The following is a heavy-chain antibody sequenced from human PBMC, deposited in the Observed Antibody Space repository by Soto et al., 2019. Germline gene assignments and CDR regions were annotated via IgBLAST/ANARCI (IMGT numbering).Heavy chain of an antibody. J-gene: IGHJ6*02. CDR3: ARGRRQQLGHYYYGMDV. D-gene: IGHD6-13*01. CDR2: IGISGDT. Sequence: LRLSCAASGFTFSSYDMHWVRQVTGKGLEWVSAIGISGDTYYPGSVKGRFTISRENAKNSLYLQMHSLRVEDTAVYYCARGRRQQLGHYYYGMDVWGQGTTVTVSS. CDR1: GFTFSSYD. V-gene: IGHV3-13*01.